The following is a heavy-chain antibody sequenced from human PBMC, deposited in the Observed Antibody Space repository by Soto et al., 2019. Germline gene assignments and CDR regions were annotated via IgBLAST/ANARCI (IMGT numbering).Heavy chain of an antibody. CDR3: ARGGVDYYDSSGYYFSPYYFDY. J-gene: IGHJ4*02. D-gene: IGHD3-22*01. Sequence: TSETLSLPCTVSGGSISSSSYYWGWIRQPPGKGLEWIGSIYYSGSTYYNPSLKSRVTISVDRSKNQFSLKLSSVTAADTAVYYCARGGVDYYDSSGYYFSPYYFDYWGQGTLVTSPQ. CDR2: IYYSGST. V-gene: IGHV4-39*07. CDR1: GGSISSSSYY.